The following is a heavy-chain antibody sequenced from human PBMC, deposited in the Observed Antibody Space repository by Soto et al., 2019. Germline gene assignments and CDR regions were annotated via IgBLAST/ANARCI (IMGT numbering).Heavy chain of an antibody. J-gene: IGHJ4*02. CDR2: INAGNGNT. CDR3: ARAQGAHWRGDCSFYFDY. CDR1: GYTFTSYA. D-gene: IGHD2-21*02. Sequence: QVQLVQSGAEVKKPGASVKVSCKASGYTFTSYAMHWVRQAPGQRLEWMGWINAGNGNTKYSQKFQGRVTITRDTSRSPAYMELSSLRSEDTAVYYCARAQGAHWRGDCSFYFDYWGQGTLVTVSS. V-gene: IGHV1-3*01.